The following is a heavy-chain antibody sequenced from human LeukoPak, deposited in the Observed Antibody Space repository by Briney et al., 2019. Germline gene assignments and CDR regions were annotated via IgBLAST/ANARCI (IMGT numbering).Heavy chain of an antibody. V-gene: IGHV4-34*01. CDR3: ARAGFALAPHRGTPFDY. Sequence: SETLSLTCAVYGGSFSTYYWNWIRHSPGRGLEWIGEINHTGTTNYSPSLKSRVTISVNTSKNQFSLRLTSVTAADTAVHYCARAGFALAPHRGTPFDYWGQGTLVTVSS. CDR1: GGSFSTYY. D-gene: IGHD6-6*01. J-gene: IGHJ4*02. CDR2: INHTGTT.